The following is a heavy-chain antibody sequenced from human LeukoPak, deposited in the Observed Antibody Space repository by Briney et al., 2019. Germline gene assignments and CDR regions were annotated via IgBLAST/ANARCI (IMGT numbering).Heavy chain of an antibody. V-gene: IGHV3-30-3*01. CDR2: ISYDGSNK. J-gene: IGHJ4*02. CDR1: GFTFSSYA. Sequence: GRSLRLSCAASGFTFSSYAMHWVRQAPGKGLEWVAVISYDGSNKYYADSVKGRFTISRDNSKNTLYLQMNSLRAEDTAVYYCARKRGYSYGWLGIDWGQGTLVTVSS. CDR3: ARKRGYSYGWLGID. D-gene: IGHD5-18*01.